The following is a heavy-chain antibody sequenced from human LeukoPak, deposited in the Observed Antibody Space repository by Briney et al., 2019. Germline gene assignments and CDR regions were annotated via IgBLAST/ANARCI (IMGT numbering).Heavy chain of an antibody. CDR3: ARVNAAAARTRTTKYYGMDV. V-gene: IGHV4-34*01. J-gene: IGHJ6*04. CDR1: GGSFSSYY. D-gene: IGHD6-13*01. CDR2: INHSGST. Sequence: SETLSLTCAVYGGSFSSYYWSWIRRPPGKGLEWIGEINHSGSTNYNPSLKSRVTISVDTSKNQFSLKLSSVTAADTAVYYCARVNAAAARTRTTKYYGMDVWGKGTTVTVSS.